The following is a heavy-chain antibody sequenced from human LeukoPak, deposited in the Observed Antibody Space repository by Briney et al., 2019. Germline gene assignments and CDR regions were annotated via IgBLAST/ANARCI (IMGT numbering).Heavy chain of an antibody. CDR1: GFTFNDYY. Sequence: GGSLRLSCAASGFTFNDYYMSWIRQAPGKGLEWLSYINIGGTNTHYADSVKGRFTISRDNAKKSLYLEMNNLRAEDTAVYCCATDGAGFDTWGQGVLVTVSS. CDR3: ATDGAGFDT. V-gene: IGHV3-11*01. CDR2: INIGGTNT. J-gene: IGHJ5*02.